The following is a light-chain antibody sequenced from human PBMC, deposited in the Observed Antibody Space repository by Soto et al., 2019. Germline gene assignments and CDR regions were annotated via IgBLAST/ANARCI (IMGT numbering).Light chain of an antibody. CDR1: QSVSSY. Sequence: EIVLTQSPATLSLSPGERATLSCRASQSVSSYLAWYQQKPGQAPRLLIYDASNRATGIPARFSGSGSGTDFTLTISSLEPEDFAMYYCQQRKNWPSTFGGGTKVEIK. J-gene: IGKJ4*01. CDR2: DAS. CDR3: QQRKNWPST. V-gene: IGKV3-11*01.